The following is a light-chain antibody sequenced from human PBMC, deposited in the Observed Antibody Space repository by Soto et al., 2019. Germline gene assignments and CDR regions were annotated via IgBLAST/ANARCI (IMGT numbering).Light chain of an antibody. Sequence: QSALTQPPSVSGAPGQRVTISCTGSSSNIGAGYDVHWYQQLPGTAPKLPIYGNSNRPSGVPDRFAGSKSGTSASLAITGLQAEDESDYYFQSYDSSLSGWVFGGGTKVTVL. J-gene: IGLJ3*02. CDR1: SSNIGAGYD. V-gene: IGLV1-40*01. CDR2: GNS. CDR3: QSYDSSLSGWV.